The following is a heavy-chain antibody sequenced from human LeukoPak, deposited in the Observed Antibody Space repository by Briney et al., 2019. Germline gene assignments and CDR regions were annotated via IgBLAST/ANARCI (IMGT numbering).Heavy chain of an antibody. CDR2: IWYDGSKR. Sequence: GGSLRLSCAASGFPFSAYGMHWVRQAPGKGLEWVAVIWYDGSKRFYADSVKGRFTISRDNSKNTLYLQMNSLRAEDTAVYYCAKHQDYYDSSGYSPYGAFDIWGQGTMVTVSS. D-gene: IGHD3-22*01. V-gene: IGHV3-33*06. CDR3: AKHQDYYDSSGYSPYGAFDI. J-gene: IGHJ3*02. CDR1: GFPFSAYG.